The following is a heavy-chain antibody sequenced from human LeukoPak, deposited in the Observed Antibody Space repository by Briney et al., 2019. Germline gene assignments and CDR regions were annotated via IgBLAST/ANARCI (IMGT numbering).Heavy chain of an antibody. CDR2: INPDGSST. CDR3: ARQGGYGQLDY. CDR1: GFIFSSYW. D-gene: IGHD5-18*01. V-gene: IGHV3-74*01. J-gene: IGHJ4*02. Sequence: PGGSLRLSCAASGFIFSSYWMHWVRQAAGKGLVWVSRINPDGSSTTYADSVKGRFTISRDNAKNTLSLQMNSLRAEDTAVYYCARQGGYGQLDYWGQGTLVTVSS.